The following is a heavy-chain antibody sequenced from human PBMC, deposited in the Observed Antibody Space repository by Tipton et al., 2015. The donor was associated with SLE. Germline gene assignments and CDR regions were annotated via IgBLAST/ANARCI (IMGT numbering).Heavy chain of an antibody. D-gene: IGHD2-21*02. Sequence: TLSLTCTVSGDSLTTNYWNWIRLPAGKGLEWIGRLYGSGSPTHYNPSLESRVTMSVDKSQNQFSLKLTSVTAADTAVYFCARIRPGHGDPFDFWGQGTLVTVSS. CDR1: GDSLTTNY. V-gene: IGHV4-4*07. CDR2: LYGSGSPT. CDR3: ARIRPGHGDPFDF. J-gene: IGHJ4*02.